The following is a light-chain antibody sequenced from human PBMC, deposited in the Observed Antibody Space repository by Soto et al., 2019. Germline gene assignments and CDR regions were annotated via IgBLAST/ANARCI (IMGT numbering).Light chain of an antibody. J-gene: IGKJ1*01. Sequence: EVVLTQSPDTLSLSPGERATLSCRASQAVSNKYLTWYQQKPGQPPRLLTYGASSRATGIPDRFSGSGSGTDFTLTTSRLEPEDFAVYYCHQYDSWTFGQGTKVDIK. CDR3: HQYDSWT. CDR2: GAS. CDR1: QAVSNKY. V-gene: IGKV3-20*01.